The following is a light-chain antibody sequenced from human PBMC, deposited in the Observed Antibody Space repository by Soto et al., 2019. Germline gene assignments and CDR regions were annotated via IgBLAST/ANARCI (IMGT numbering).Light chain of an antibody. V-gene: IGLV1-51*02. CDR1: SSNIGNNY. J-gene: IGLJ1*01. CDR3: AIWDSSLSTDV. CDR2: END. Sequence: QSVLTQPPSVSAAPGQKVTISCSGSSSNIGNNYVSWYQQLPGTAPKLLIHENDERPSGIPDRFSGSKSGTSATLGITGLQTGDEADYYCAIWDSSLSTDVFGTGTKLTVL.